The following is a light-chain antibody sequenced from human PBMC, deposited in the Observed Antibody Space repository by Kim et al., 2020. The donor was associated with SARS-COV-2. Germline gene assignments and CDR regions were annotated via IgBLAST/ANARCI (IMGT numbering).Light chain of an antibody. Sequence: QSVLTQPPSVSGAPGQSVTISCTGASPTFGSGYDVHWYQQVPGSAPKLIIFANSNRPSGVPARFSASKSGTSASLAISGLQAEDEADYYCQSYDSTLTVVVFGGGTQLTVL. V-gene: IGLV1-40*01. J-gene: IGLJ2*01. CDR1: SPTFGSGYD. CDR3: QSYDSTLTVVV. CDR2: ANS.